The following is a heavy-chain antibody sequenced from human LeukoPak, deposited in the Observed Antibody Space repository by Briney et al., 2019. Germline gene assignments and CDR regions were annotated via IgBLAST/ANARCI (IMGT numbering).Heavy chain of an antibody. Sequence: SETLSLTCAVYGGSFSGYYWSWIRQPPGKGLEWIGEINHSGSTNYNPSLKSRVTISVDTSKNQFSLKLSSVTAADTAVHYCARGPREQPHNFDYWGQGTLVTVSS. J-gene: IGHJ4*02. CDR3: ARGPREQPHNFDY. V-gene: IGHV4-34*01. CDR2: INHSGST. D-gene: IGHD1-26*01. CDR1: GGSFSGYY.